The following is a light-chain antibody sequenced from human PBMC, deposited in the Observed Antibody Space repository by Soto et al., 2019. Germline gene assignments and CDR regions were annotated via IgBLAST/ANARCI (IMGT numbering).Light chain of an antibody. CDR1: QDISTN. CDR3: QDYDNCLRT. CDR2: GAS. Sequence: EIVMTQSPATLSVSPGERATLSCRASQDISTNLAWYQQKPGQAPRLLIYGASTRATGIPARFSGSGSGTEFTLTISSLQSEDFAFYYCQDYDNCLRTFAQGTEVAI. J-gene: IGKJ1*01. V-gene: IGKV3-15*01.